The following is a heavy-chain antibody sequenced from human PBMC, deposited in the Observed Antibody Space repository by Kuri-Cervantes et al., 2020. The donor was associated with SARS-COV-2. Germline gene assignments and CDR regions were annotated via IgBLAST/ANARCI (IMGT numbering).Heavy chain of an antibody. V-gene: IGHV4-39*07. J-gene: IGHJ4*02. Sequence: SETLSLTCTVSGGSISSSSYYWGWIRQPPGKGLEWIGSIYYSGSTYYNPSLKSRVTISVDTSKNQFSLKLSSVTAADTAVYYCARALTGEVDDYWGRGTLVTSPQ. D-gene: IGHD3-10*01. CDR2: IYYSGST. CDR3: ARALTGEVDDY. CDR1: GGSISSSSYY.